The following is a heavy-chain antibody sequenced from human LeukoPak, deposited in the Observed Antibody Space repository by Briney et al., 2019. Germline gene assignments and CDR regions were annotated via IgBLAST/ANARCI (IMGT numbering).Heavy chain of an antibody. V-gene: IGHV1-2*02. CDR1: GYTFTGYY. D-gene: IGHD4-17*01. Sequence: GASVKVSCKASGYTFTGYYMHWVRQAPGQGLEWMGWINPNSGGTNYAQKFQGRVTMTRDTSISTAYMELSRLRSDDTALYYCARDGDDYGDLRPAEYFQHWGQGTLVTVSS. CDR2: INPNSGGT. CDR3: ARDGDDYGDLRPAEYFQH. J-gene: IGHJ1*01.